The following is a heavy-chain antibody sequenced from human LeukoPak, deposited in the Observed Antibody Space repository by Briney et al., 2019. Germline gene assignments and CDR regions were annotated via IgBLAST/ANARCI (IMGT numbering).Heavy chain of an antibody. V-gene: IGHV3-23*01. D-gene: IGHD3-10*01. CDR3: AKRGVVVRVILVGFHKEAYYFES. CDR2: ISDSGGST. J-gene: IGHJ4*02. Sequence: GGSLRLSCAVSGITLNNYGMTWVRQAPGKGLEWVAGISDSGGSTKYADSVKGRFTISRDNPKNTLYLQMNSLRAEDTAVYFCAKRGVVVRVILVGFHKEAYYFESWGQGALVTVSS. CDR1: GITLNNYG.